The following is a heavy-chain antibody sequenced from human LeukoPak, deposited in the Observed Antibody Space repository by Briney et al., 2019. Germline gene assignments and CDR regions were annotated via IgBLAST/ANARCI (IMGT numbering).Heavy chain of an antibody. CDR2: MNPNSGNT. CDR1: GYTFTSYD. J-gene: IGHJ4*02. CDR3: ARGRSYDYAWGSYLKHDY. D-gene: IGHD3-16*02. V-gene: IGHV1-8*01. Sequence: ASVKVSCRASGYTFTSYDINWVRQATGQGLEWMGWMNPNSGNTGYAQKFQGRVTMTRNTSISTAYMELGSLRSEDTAVYYCARGRSYDYAWGSYLKHDYWGQGTLVTVSS.